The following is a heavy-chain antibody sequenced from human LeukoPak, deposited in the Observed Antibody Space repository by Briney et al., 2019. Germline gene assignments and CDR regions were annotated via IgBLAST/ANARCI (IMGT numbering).Heavy chain of an antibody. CDR3: ARTPDYPAFDI. CDR1: GLTFSNLK. CDR2: ISAGGRTT. D-gene: IGHD5-12*01. V-gene: IGHV3-48*03. J-gene: IGHJ3*02. Sequence: GGSLRLSCAVSGLTFSNLKMNWVRQAPGKGLEWVSYISAGGRTTFYADSVTGRFTISRDNAKNSLYLQMSSLRVEDTAVYYCARTPDYPAFDIWGQGTMVTVSS.